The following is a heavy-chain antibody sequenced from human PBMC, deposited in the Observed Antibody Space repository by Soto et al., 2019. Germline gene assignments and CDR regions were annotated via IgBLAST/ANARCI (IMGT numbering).Heavy chain of an antibody. CDR2: ISAYNTST. V-gene: IGHV1-18*01. Sequence: QVQLVQSGAEVKKPGASVKGSCKTSGYTFTSYHIRWVRRAPGQGLEWMGWISAYNTSTNYAQKFQGRVTMTTDTLTSTAYMELRSLRSDDTAVYYCARDTPPTDYWGQGTLVTVSS. CDR3: ARDTPPTDY. J-gene: IGHJ4*02. CDR1: GYTFTSYH.